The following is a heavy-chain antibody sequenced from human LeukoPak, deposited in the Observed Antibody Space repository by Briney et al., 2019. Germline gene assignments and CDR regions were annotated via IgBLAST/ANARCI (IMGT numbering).Heavy chain of an antibody. CDR2: ISGDGGST. D-gene: IGHD3-22*01. CDR1: GFSFDEYA. V-gene: IGHV3-43*02. Sequence: QPWGSLRLSCAAPGFSFDEYAIHWVRPAPGKGLEWVSLISGDGGSTIYADSVKGRFTISRDNSKNSLYLQMSSLRSEDTALYYCARESDSSGWYDSWGQGTLVTVSS. CDR3: ARESDSSGWYDS. J-gene: IGHJ5*01.